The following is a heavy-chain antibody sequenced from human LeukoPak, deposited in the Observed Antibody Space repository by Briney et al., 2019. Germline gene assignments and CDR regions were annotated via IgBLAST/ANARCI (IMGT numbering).Heavy chain of an antibody. J-gene: IGHJ4*02. Sequence: ASVRVSCKHSGYTFTNYGFTWVRQAPGQGLEWMGWVSAYNLHTNYAQSLQGRVTMTTDTSTNTAYMELRSLRSDDTAVYYCARTLGYCGATNCYEVFDYWGQGTLVTVSS. CDR1: GYTFTNYG. D-gene: IGHD2-2*01. V-gene: IGHV1-18*01. CDR2: VSAYNLHT. CDR3: ARTLGYCGATNCYEVFDY.